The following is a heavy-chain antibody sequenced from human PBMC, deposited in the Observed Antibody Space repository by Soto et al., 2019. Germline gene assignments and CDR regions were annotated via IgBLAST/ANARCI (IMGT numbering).Heavy chain of an antibody. CDR2: IWYDGSNT. J-gene: IGHJ6*02. CDR1: GFTFSSYA. CDR3: AKESISWTGGRNGMDV. Sequence: PVGSLRLSCAASGFTFSSYAMHWVRQAPGKGLEWVGFIWYDGSNTFYAESVKGRFTISRDNSKNTVYLQINALRAEDTAVYYCAKESISWTGGRNGMDVWGQGTTVTVSS. D-gene: IGHD3-16*01. V-gene: IGHV3-30*02.